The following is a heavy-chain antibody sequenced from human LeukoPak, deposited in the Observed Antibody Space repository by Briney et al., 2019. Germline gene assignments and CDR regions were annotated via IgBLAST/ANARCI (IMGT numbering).Heavy chain of an antibody. CDR1: RYTFTGYY. D-gene: IGHD2-2*01. CDR2: INPNSGGT. Sequence: ASVKVSCKASRYTFTGYYMHWVRQAPGQGLEWMGWINPNSGGTNYAQKFQGRVTMTRDTSISTAYMELSRLRSDDTAVYYCARGLVPAAAFDYWGQGTLVTVSS. CDR3: ARGLVPAAAFDY. V-gene: IGHV1-2*02. J-gene: IGHJ4*02.